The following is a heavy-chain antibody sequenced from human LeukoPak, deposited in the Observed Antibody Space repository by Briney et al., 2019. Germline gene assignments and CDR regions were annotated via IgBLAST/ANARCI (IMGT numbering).Heavy chain of an antibody. CDR2: ISAYNGNT. D-gene: IGHD6-13*01. Sequence: EASVTVSCKASGYTFTSYGISWVRQAPGQGLEWMGWISAYNGNTNYAQKLQGRVTMATDTSTSTAYMELRSLRSDDTAVYYCARVGPGYSSSWFPSYYYYYYMYVWGKGTTVTISS. CDR3: ARVGPGYSSSWFPSYYYYYYMYV. V-gene: IGHV1-18*01. CDR1: GYTFTSYG. J-gene: IGHJ6*03.